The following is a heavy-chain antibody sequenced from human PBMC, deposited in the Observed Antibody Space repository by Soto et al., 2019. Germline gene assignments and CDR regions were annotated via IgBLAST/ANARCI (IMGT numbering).Heavy chain of an antibody. CDR1: GGSISSSSYY. CDR2: IYYSGST. CDR3: ASGVTYYYDSSGYYLDY. V-gene: IGHV4-39*01. J-gene: IGHJ4*02. Sequence: SETLSLSCTVSGGSISSSSYYWGWIRQPPGKGLEWIGSIYYSGSTYYNPSLKSRVTISVDTSKNQFSLKLSSVTAADTAVYYCASGVTYYYDSSGYYLDYWGQGTLVTVSS. D-gene: IGHD3-22*01.